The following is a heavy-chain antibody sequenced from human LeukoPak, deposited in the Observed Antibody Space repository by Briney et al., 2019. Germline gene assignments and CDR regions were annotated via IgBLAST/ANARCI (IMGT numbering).Heavy chain of an antibody. Sequence: SETLSLTCTVSGGSISSYYWSWIRQPPGKGLEWIGYIYTSGSTNYNPSLKSRVTISVDTSKNQFSLKLSSVTAADTAVYYCARDQFSWFDPWGQGTLVTVSS. CDR1: GGSISSYY. J-gene: IGHJ5*02. CDR3: ARDQFSWFDP. CDR2: IYTSGST. V-gene: IGHV4-4*09.